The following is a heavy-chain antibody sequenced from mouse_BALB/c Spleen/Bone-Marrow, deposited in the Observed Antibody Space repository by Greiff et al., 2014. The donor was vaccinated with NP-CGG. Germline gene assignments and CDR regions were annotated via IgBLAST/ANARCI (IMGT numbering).Heavy chain of an antibody. V-gene: IGHV5-15*02. CDR1: GFTFSDYG. CDR2: ISNLAYSI. Sequence: EVNLVESGGALVQPGGSRKLSCAASGFTFSDYGMAWVRQAPGKGPEWVAFISNLAYSIYYTDTVTDRFTISRENAKNTLYLEMSSLRSEDTAMYYCARETTRGAMDYWGQGTSVTVSS. J-gene: IGHJ4*01. CDR3: ARETTRGAMDY. D-gene: IGHD2-1*01.